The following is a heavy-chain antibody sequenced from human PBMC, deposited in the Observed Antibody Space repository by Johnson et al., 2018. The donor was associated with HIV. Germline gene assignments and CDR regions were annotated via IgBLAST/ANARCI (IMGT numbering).Heavy chain of an antibody. D-gene: IGHD5-18*01. Sequence: VHLVESGGGLVKPGESLILSCAASGFTFSSFWMSWVRQAPGKGLEWVANIKKDGREKDYVEAVKGRYSIARDNAKNSMEQEMNSLRAKDTAVYYCAREPRLLTDAFDIWGQGTMVTVSS. CDR2: IKKDGREK. J-gene: IGHJ3*02. CDR1: GFTFSSFW. CDR3: AREPRLLTDAFDI. V-gene: IGHV3-7*03.